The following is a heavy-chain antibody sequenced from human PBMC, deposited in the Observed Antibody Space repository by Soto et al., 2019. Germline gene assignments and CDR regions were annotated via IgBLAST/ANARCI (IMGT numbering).Heavy chain of an antibody. CDR3: YHYGSGSYSTDY. CDR1: GFVFKNAR. J-gene: IGHJ4*02. D-gene: IGHD3-10*01. CDR2: IRSSAERGTT. V-gene: IGHV3-15*07. Sequence: VQMVESGGGLVQPGGSLRLSCAASGFVFKNARMSWARQAPGRGLEWVGHIRSSAERGTTDYAAPVKGRFTISRDDSQNTLYLQMNSLKTEDTAVYFCYHYGSGSYSTDYWGQGTLVTVSS.